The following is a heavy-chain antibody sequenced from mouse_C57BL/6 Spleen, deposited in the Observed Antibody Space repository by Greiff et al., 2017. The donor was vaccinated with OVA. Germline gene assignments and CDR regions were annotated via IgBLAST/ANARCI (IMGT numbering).Heavy chain of an antibody. J-gene: IGHJ1*03. V-gene: IGHV5-9-1*02. CDR2: ISSGGDYI. CDR3: TRVGTTVVATRPHWYFDV. Sequence: VQLKESGEGLVKPGGSLKLSCAASGFTFSSYAMSWVRQTPEKRLEWVAYISSGGDYIYYADTVKGRFTISRDNARNTLYLQMSSLKSEDTAMYYCTRVGTTVVATRPHWYFDVWGTGTTVTVSS. D-gene: IGHD1-1*01. CDR1: GFTFSSYA.